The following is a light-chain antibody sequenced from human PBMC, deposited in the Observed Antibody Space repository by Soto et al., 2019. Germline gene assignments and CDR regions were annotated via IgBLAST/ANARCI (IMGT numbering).Light chain of an antibody. V-gene: IGLV2-8*01. CDR1: SSDIGGYNC. J-gene: IGLJ1*01. Sequence: QSALTQPPSASGSPGQAVTISCTGTSSDIGGYNCVSWYQQHPGKVPKLMISEVNKRPSGVPDRFSGSKSGNTASLTVSGLQAEDEADYYCSSCGDNNIYVFGTGTRSPS. CDR3: SSCGDNNIYV. CDR2: EVN.